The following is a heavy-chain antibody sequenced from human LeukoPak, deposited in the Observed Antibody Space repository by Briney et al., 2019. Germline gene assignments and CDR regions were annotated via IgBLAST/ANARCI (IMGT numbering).Heavy chain of an antibody. V-gene: IGHV3-30-3*01. CDR3: ARAEAAVAGRDWFDP. J-gene: IGHJ5*02. Sequence: GGSLRPSCAASGFTFSSYAMHWVRQAPGKGLEWVAVISYDGSNKYYADSVKGRFTISRDNSKNTLYLQMNSLRAEDAAVYYCARAEAAVAGRDWFDPWGQGTLVTVSS. D-gene: IGHD6-19*01. CDR1: GFTFSSYA. CDR2: ISYDGSNK.